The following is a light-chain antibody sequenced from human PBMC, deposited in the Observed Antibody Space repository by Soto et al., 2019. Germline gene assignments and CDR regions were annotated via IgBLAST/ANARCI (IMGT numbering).Light chain of an antibody. CDR2: AAS. CDR3: QQGSSFPWT. V-gene: IGKV1-39*01. CDR1: QTIMTY. Sequence: DIQMTQSPSSLSASVGDEVTITCRASQTIMTYLNWYQLKPGKPPRLLIYAASNLQSGVPSRFTGSGSGTDFTVTISSLQPEDFATYYCQQGSSFPWTFGQGTKVDIK. J-gene: IGKJ1*01.